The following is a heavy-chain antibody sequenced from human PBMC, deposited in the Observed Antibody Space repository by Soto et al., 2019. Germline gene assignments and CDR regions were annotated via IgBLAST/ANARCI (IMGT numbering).Heavy chain of an antibody. CDR3: ARGPAQFDP. CDR1: GGSFSSLF. CDR2: INPMLGVA. D-gene: IGHD2-2*01. J-gene: IGHJ5*02. V-gene: IGHV1-69*10. Sequence: AAVKVSCKAFGGSFSSLFISWLRQAPGQGPEWMGGINPMLGVANFAQKFQDRVTITADESTTTAYMELSSLRSEDTAVYYCARGPAQFDPWGQGILVTVSS.